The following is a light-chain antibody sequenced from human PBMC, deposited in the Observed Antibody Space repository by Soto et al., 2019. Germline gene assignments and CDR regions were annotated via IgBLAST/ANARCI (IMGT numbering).Light chain of an antibody. J-gene: IGKJ1*01. CDR3: QQYGSSPRM. V-gene: IGKV3-20*01. CDR2: GAS. Sequence: EIVLTQSPGTLSLSPGERATLSCRASQSVSSSYLAWYQQKPGQAPRLLIYGASSRATGIPDRFSGSGSGTDFTLTISRLEPEDFAVYYCQQYGSSPRMFGQGNKVDI. CDR1: QSVSSSY.